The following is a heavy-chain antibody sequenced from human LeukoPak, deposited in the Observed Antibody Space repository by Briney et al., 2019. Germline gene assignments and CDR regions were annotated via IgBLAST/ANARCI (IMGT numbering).Heavy chain of an antibody. J-gene: IGHJ4*02. CDR3: AIYTQSGVQGVSDY. Sequence: GASVKVSCKASGYTFTNYYMHWVRQAPGQGLEWMGLIHPNDGDTKYAQEFQDRVTMTRDTSTSTVYMELSSLRSEDTAVYYCAIYTQSGVQGVSDYWGQGTRVTVSS. D-gene: IGHD3-10*01. CDR2: IHPNDGDT. V-gene: IGHV1-46*01. CDR1: GYTFTNYY.